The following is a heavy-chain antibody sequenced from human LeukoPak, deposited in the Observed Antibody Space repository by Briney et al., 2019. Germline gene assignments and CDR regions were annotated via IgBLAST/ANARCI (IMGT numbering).Heavy chain of an antibody. Sequence: PPETLSLTCTVSGGSISSSSYYCGWIRHPPGKGLEWIGSIYYSANTYYYPSLKSRVTISVDTSKNQFSLKLSSVTAADTAVYYSASPIRPQSDWFDPWGQGTLVTVSS. CDR3: ASPIRPQSDWFDP. D-gene: IGHD3-10*01. CDR2: IYYSANT. CDR1: GGSISSSSYY. V-gene: IGHV4-39*01. J-gene: IGHJ5*02.